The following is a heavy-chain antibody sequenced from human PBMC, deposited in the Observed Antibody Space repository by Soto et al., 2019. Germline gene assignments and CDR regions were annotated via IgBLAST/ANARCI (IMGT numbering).Heavy chain of an antibody. J-gene: IGHJ4*02. Sequence: WETLSLTCTVSGGSISSSTYYWGWIRQPPGKGLDWIGSVYYSGSTYYNPSLKSRVTISVDTSNKQFSLKLNSVTAADTAVYYCARHQYYYDSTGYTLDYWGQGTLVTVSS. V-gene: IGHV4-39*01. D-gene: IGHD3-22*01. CDR3: ARHQYYYDSTGYTLDY. CDR2: VYYSGST. CDR1: GGSISSSTYY.